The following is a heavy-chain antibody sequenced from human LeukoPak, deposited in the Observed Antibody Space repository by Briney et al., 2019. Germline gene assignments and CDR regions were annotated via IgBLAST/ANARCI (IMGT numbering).Heavy chain of an antibody. Sequence: GESLKISCKGSGYSFTSYWISWVRQMPGKGLGWMGRIDPSDSYTNYSPSFQGHVTISADKSISTAYLQWSSLKASDTAMYYCARQRGYDYLWFDPWGQGTLVTVSS. CDR1: GYSFTSYW. D-gene: IGHD5-12*01. J-gene: IGHJ5*02. CDR3: ARQRGYDYLWFDP. CDR2: IDPSDSYT. V-gene: IGHV5-10-1*01.